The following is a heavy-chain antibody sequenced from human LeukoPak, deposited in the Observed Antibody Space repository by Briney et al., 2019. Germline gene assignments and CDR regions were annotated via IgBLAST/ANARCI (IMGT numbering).Heavy chain of an antibody. CDR1: GGSFSGYY. D-gene: IGHD6-6*01. CDR3: AKDSSSSGGGLDP. J-gene: IGHJ5*02. CDR2: INHSGST. Sequence: SETLSLTCAVYGGSFSGYYWSWIRQPPGKGLEWIGEINHSGSTNYNPSLKSRVTISVDTSKNQFSLKPSSVTAADTAVYYCAKDSSSSGGGLDPWGQGTLVTVSS. V-gene: IGHV4-34*01.